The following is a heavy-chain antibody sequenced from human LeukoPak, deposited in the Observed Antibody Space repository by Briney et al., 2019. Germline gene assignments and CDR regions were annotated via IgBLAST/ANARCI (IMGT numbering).Heavy chain of an antibody. D-gene: IGHD2-15*01. J-gene: IGHJ5*02. CDR1: GGSFSDYS. V-gene: IGHV4-34*01. Sequence: SETLSLTCAVYGGSFSDYSWSWLRQPPGKGLEWIGEINHSGSTNYNPSLKSRVIMSVDTSENQFSVKLKSVTAADTAVYYCARHGVATWFDPWGQGTLVTVSS. CDR2: INHSGST. CDR3: ARHGVATWFDP.